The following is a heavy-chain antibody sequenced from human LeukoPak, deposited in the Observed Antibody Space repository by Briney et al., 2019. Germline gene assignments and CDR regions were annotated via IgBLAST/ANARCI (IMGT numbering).Heavy chain of an antibody. J-gene: IGHJ5*02. V-gene: IGHV4-59*01. Sequence: SETLSLTCTVSGGSISSYYWSWIRQPPGKGLEWIGYIYYSGSTIYNPSLKSRVTISVDTSKNQFSLKLSSVTAADTAVYYCARTGGIVDIGDWFDPWGRGTLVTVSS. CDR1: GGSISSYY. CDR3: ARTGGIVDIGDWFDP. CDR2: IYYSGST. D-gene: IGHD5-12*01.